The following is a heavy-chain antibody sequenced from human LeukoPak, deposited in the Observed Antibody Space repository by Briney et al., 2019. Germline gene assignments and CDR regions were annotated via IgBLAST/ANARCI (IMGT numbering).Heavy chain of an antibody. CDR3: VKRSRDGYNSPLDI. Sequence: PGGSLRLSCAASGFTFTNYAMNWVRQAPGKGLEWVSQISGSGGETYYADSVQGRFTIFRDSSENTLYLQMNSLRAEDTAVYYCVKRSRDGYNSPLDIWGQGTLVTVSS. J-gene: IGHJ4*01. V-gene: IGHV3-23*01. D-gene: IGHD5-24*01. CDR1: GFTFTNYA. CDR2: ISGSGGET.